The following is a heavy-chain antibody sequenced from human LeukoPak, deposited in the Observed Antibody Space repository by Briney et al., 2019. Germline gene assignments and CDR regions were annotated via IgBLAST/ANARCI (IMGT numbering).Heavy chain of an antibody. Sequence: PGGSLRLSCEVWGLSFSNYWMHWVRQAPGKGLVWVARTNLHGTAVDYADSVKGRFIISRDNAKNTLFVQMNSLRVEDTAVYYCASAYTYVRLGDHWGQGTLVTVSS. CDR3: ASAYTYVRLGDH. V-gene: IGHV3-74*01. CDR1: GLSFSNYW. J-gene: IGHJ4*02. CDR2: TNLHGTAV. D-gene: IGHD3-16*01.